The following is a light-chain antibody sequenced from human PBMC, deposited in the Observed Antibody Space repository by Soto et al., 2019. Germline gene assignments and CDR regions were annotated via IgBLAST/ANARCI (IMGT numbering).Light chain of an antibody. J-gene: IGKJ2*01. Sequence: DIQMAQSPSSLSASVGDRVTITCRASQSITTYLNWYQQKPGKAPKLLIYAASSLQSGVPSSFSGSGSGTDFTLTIGSLQPEDFATYYCQQGYNTPHSFGQGTNLEIK. CDR2: AAS. CDR3: QQGYNTPHS. CDR1: QSITTY. V-gene: IGKV1-39*01.